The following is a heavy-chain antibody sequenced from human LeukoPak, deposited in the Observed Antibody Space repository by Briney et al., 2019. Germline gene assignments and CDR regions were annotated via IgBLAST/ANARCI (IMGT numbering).Heavy chain of an antibody. V-gene: IGHV4-39*07. D-gene: IGHD3-22*01. CDR2: IYYSGST. CDR3: ARASQYYYDSSGTIVYYYYMDV. Sequence: SETLSLTCTVSGGSVRSSSYYWGWIRQPPGKGLEWIGGIYYSGSTNYNPSLKSRVTISVDTSKNQFSLKLSSVTAADTAVYYCARASQYYYDSSGTIVYYYYMDVWGKGTTVTISS. J-gene: IGHJ6*03. CDR1: GGSVRSSSYY.